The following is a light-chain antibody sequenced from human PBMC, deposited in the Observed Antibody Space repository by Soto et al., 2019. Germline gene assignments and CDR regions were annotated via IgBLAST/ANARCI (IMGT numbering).Light chain of an antibody. CDR2: SNN. CDR3: AAWDDSLNGWV. Sequence: QSVLTQPPSASGTPGQRVTISCSGSSSNIGSKTVNWYQQLPGTAPKLLMYSNNKRPSGVPYRFSGSKSGTSASLAIRGLQSEDEAEYYCAAWDDSLNGWVFGGGTPLTVL. V-gene: IGLV1-44*01. CDR1: SSNIGSKT. J-gene: IGLJ7*01.